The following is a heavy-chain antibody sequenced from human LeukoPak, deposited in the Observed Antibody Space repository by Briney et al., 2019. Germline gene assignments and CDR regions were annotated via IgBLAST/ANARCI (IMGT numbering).Heavy chain of an antibody. CDR1: GFTFSSYS. CDR2: ISSSSSYI. V-gene: IGHV3-21*01. J-gene: IGHJ3*02. D-gene: IGHD4-17*01. Sequence: GGSLRLSCAASGFTFSSYSMNWVRQAPGKGLEWVSSISSSSSYIYYADSVKGRFTISRDNAKNSLYLQMNSLRAEDTAVYYCARDRAGDYGDYVGAFDIWGQGTMVTVSS. CDR3: ARDRAGDYGDYVGAFDI.